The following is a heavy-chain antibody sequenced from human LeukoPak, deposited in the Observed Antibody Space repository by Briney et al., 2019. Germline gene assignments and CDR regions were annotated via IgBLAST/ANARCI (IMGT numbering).Heavy chain of an antibody. CDR2: IYYSGST. Sequence: SETLSLTCTVSGGSISSSSYYWGWIRQPPGKGLEWIGSIYYSGSTYYNPSLKSRVTISVDTSKNQFSLKLSSVTAADTAVYYCARQSAIFALHYYYMDVWGKGTTVTVSS. D-gene: IGHD3-3*01. V-gene: IGHV4-39*01. CDR1: GGSISSSSYY. J-gene: IGHJ6*03. CDR3: ARQSAIFALHYYYMDV.